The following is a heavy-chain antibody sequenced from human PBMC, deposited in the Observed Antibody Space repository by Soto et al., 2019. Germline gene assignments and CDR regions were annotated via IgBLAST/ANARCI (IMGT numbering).Heavy chain of an antibody. V-gene: IGHV5-10-1*01. CDR3: ARQTPYCSGGSCYRGWDDAFDI. D-gene: IGHD2-15*01. CDR2: IDPSDSYT. J-gene: IGHJ3*02. CDR1: GYSFTSYW. Sequence: GESLKISCKGSGYSFTSYWISWVRQMPGKGLEWMGRIDPSDSYTNYSPSFQDHVTISADKSISTAYLQWGSLKASDTAMYYCARQTPYCSGGSCYRGWDDAFDIWGQGTMVTVSS.